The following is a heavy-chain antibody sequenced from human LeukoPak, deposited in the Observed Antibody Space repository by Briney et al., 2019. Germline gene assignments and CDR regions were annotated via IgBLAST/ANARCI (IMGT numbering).Heavy chain of an antibody. J-gene: IGHJ4*02. CDR3: ASEYYYDSSGYYPRRLDY. D-gene: IGHD3-22*01. CDR1: GGSFSGYY. V-gene: IGHV4-34*01. CDR2: INHSGST. Sequence: PSETLSLTCAVYGGSFSGYYWSWIRQPPGKGLEWIGEINHSGSTNYNPSLKSRVTISVDTSKNQFSLKLSSVTAADTAVYYCASEYYYDSSGYYPRRLDYWGQGTLVTVSS.